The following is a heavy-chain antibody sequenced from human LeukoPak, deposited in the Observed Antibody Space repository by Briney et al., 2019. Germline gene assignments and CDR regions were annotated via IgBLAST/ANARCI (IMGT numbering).Heavy chain of an antibody. D-gene: IGHD3-10*01. Sequence: GASVKVSCKASGYTFANYGITWVRQAPGQGLEWMAWISTYNGDTRYAQKFRGRVIMTTDTSTSTAYMELRSLRSDDTAVYYCARVTDFRQITIKQYYYYYMDVWGKGTTVTISS. V-gene: IGHV1-18*01. CDR1: GYTFANYG. J-gene: IGHJ6*03. CDR3: ARVTDFRQITIKQYYYYYMDV. CDR2: ISTYNGDT.